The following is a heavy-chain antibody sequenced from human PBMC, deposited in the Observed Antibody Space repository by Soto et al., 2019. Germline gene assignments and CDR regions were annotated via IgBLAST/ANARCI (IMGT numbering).Heavy chain of an antibody. CDR3: ARDHNFGFILYAMAV. CDR2: INPSSGRT. CDR1: GYTFTSYS. Sequence: ASVKVTCKASGYTFTSYSMHWVRQAPGQGLEWMGIINPSSGRTSYAQNFQGRVTMTSDTSTSIVYMEMSSLKSEDTAVYYCARDHNFGFILYAMAVCGHGTTVTLS. J-gene: IGHJ6*02. D-gene: IGHD2-15*01. V-gene: IGHV1-46*01.